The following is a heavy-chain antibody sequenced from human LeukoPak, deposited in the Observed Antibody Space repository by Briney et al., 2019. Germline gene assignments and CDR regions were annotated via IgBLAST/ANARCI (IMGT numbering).Heavy chain of an antibody. CDR3: ARDKGPDYDFWSGYYPSNWFDP. CDR2: ISAYNGNT. Sequence: ASVKVSCKASGYTFTSYGISWVRQAPGQGLEWMRWISAYNGNTNYAQKLQGRVTMTTDTSTSTAYMELRSLRSDDTAVYYCARDKGPDYDFWSGYYPSNWFDPWGQGTLVTVSS. V-gene: IGHV1-18*01. CDR1: GYTFTSYG. D-gene: IGHD3-3*01. J-gene: IGHJ5*02.